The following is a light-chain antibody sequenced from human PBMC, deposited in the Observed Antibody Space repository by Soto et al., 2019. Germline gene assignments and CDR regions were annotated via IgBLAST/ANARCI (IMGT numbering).Light chain of an antibody. Sequence: DIQMTQSPSSVSASVGDRVTITCRASQGISSWLAWYQQKPGKAPKLLIYAASSLQSGVPSSFSGRESGTHSTITISSLQPEDFATSYCQQANSFRIPFGQGTRLEIK. J-gene: IGKJ5*01. CDR2: AAS. V-gene: IGKV1-12*01. CDR3: QQANSFRIP. CDR1: QGISSW.